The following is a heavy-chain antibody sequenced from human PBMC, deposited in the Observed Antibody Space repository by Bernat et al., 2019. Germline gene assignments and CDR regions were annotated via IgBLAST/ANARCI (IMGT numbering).Heavy chain of an antibody. CDR2: IRTKTNNYAT. J-gene: IGHJ4*02. CDR1: GFTFSGSA. V-gene: IGHV3-73*01. Sequence: VQLVESGGGLVQPGGSLKISCVASGFTFSGSAMHWVRQASGKGLEWVGRIRTKTNNYATTYAASVKGRFTLSRDDSENTAYLQMDGLKIEDTAVYYCGRQAFDYDSSGYPRNYWGQGTLVTVSS. D-gene: IGHD3-22*01. CDR3: GRQAFDYDSSGYPRNY.